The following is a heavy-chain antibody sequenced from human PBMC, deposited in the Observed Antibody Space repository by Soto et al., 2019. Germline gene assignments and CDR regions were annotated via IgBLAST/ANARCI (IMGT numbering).Heavy chain of an antibody. CDR3: AKDRGEEGLKFLEWFGGMDV. CDR1: GFSVSNYW. CDR2: IKSDGTT. D-gene: IGHD3-3*01. V-gene: IGHV3-74*01. J-gene: IGHJ6*02. Sequence: LRLSCAASGFSVSNYWMNWVRQAPGKGLVWVSRIKSDGTTSYADSVEGRFTVSRDDAKNTFYLQMNGLRAEDTAVYYCAKDRGEEGLKFLEWFGGMDVWGHGTTVTVSS.